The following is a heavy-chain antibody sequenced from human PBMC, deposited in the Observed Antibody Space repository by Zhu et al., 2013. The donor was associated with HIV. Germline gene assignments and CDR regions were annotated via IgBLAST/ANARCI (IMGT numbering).Heavy chain of an antibody. CDR2: MNPNSGNT. Sequence: QVQLVQSGAEVKKPGASVKVSCKASGYTFTSYDINWVRQATGQGLEWMGWMNPNSGNTGYAQKFQGRVTITRNTSISTAYMELSSLRSEDTAVYYCARGRQGLRFLEWLPEGAFDIVGPRDNGHRLF. J-gene: IGHJ3*02. CDR1: GYTFTSYD. V-gene: IGHV1-8*01. CDR3: ARGRQGLRFLEWLPEGAFDI. D-gene: IGHD3-3*01.